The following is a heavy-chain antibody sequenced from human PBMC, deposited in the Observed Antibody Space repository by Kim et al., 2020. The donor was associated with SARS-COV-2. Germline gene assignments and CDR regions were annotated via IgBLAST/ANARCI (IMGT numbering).Heavy chain of an antibody. CDR1: GYSFTSYW. D-gene: IGHD6-19*01. V-gene: IGHV5-10-1*01. CDR2: IDPSDSYT. Sequence: GESLKISCKGSGYSFTSYWISWVRQMPGKGLEWMGRIDPSDSYTNYSPSFQGHVTISADKSISTAYLQWSSLKASDTAMYYCARQGDSSGWYPLDYYYYYGMDVWPRDHGHRLL. CDR3: ARQGDSSGWYPLDYYYYYGMDV. J-gene: IGHJ6*02.